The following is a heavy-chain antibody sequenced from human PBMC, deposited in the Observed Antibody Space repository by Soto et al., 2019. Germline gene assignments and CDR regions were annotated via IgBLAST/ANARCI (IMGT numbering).Heavy chain of an antibody. CDR3: AKVPDSRNYHYYGMDV. V-gene: IGHV3-33*06. Sequence: GGSLRLSCAASGFTFSNYGMHWVRQAPGKGLEWVAVIWYDGSNKYYADSVKGRFTISRDNSKNTLYLQMNSLRAEDTAVYYCAKVPDSRNYHYYGMDVWGQGTTVTVSS. J-gene: IGHJ6*02. CDR2: IWYDGSNK. CDR1: GFTFSNYG. D-gene: IGHD4-4*01.